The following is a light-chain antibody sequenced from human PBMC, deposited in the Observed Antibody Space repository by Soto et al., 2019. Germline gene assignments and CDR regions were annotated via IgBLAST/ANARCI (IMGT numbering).Light chain of an antibody. CDR3: QQTYTSVAT. J-gene: IGKJ1*01. V-gene: IGKV1-39*01. Sequence: DIQVAQSPCSLSASVGDSVTLSCQTSQRVDSYIHWYQHQSGKPPKLLIYAASTLQDGVPSRFSGGGSGTAFSLIITGLQPGDSATYYCQQTYTSVATFGQGTKVDI. CDR1: QRVDSY. CDR2: AAS.